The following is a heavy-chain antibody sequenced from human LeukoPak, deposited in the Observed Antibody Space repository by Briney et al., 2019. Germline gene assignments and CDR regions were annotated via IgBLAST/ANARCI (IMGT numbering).Heavy chain of an antibody. D-gene: IGHD6-19*01. CDR2: ISWNSGSI. V-gene: IGHV3-9*01. CDR3: AEDASSGWYSPTSNFDY. CDR1: GFTFDDYA. Sequence: PGRSLRLSCAASGFTFDDYAMHWVRQAPGKGLEWVSGISWNSGSIGYADSVKGRFTISRDNAKNSLYLQMNSLRAEDTALYYCAEDASSGWYSPTSNFDYWGQGTLVTVSS. J-gene: IGHJ4*02.